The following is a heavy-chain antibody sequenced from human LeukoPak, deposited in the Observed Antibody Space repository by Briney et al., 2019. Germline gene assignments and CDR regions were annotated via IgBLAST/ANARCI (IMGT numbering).Heavy chain of an antibody. J-gene: IGHJ4*02. CDR3: AKDSMWLLDKDGIDY. V-gene: IGHV3-30*02. CDR1: GFTFSSYG. CDR2: IRYDGSNK. Sequence: GGSPRLSCAASGFTFSSYGMHWVRQAPGKGLEWVAFIRYDGSNKYYADSVKGRFTISRGNSKNTLYLQMNSLRAEDTAVYYCAKDSMWLLDKDGIDYWGQGTLVTVSS. D-gene: IGHD5-12*01.